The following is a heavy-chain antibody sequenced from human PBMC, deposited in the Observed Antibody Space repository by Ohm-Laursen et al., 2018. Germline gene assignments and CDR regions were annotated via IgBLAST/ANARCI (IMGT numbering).Heavy chain of an antibody. J-gene: IGHJ6*02. V-gene: IGHV3-30*18. D-gene: IGHD3-3*01. CDR3: AKASHYDFWSGYYYYYYYGMDV. Sequence: RSLRLSCTASGFTFSSYGMHWVRQAPGKGLEWVAVISYDGSNKYYADSVKGRFTISRDNSKNTLYLQMNSLRAEDTAVYYCAKASHYDFWSGYYYYYYYGMDVWGQGTTVTVSS. CDR1: GFTFSSYG. CDR2: ISYDGSNK.